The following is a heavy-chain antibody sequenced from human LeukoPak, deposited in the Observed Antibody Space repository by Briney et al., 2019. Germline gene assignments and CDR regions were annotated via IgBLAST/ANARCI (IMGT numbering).Heavy chain of an antibody. V-gene: IGHV3-23*01. J-gene: IGHJ4*02. CDR1: GFSFSSYT. CDR2: ISGSGGDT. D-gene: IGHD5-12*01. Sequence: PGGSLRLSCAASGFSFSSYTMTWVRQAPGKGLEWVSAISGSGGDTYYADSMRSRFTISRDNSKNTLYLQMNSLRAEDSAVYSCAKGTQGGYDYWGQGTLVTVSS. CDR3: AKGTQGGYDY.